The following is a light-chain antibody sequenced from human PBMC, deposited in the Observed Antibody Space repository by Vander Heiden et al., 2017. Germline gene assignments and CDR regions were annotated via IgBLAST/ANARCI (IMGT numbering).Light chain of an antibody. Sequence: QSVLTQPPSVSGAPGQTVTISCPGRSSNIGAGYDLHWYPPLPGTAPKLLIYGTRNRPSGVPDRFSGSKSGTSASLAITGLQAEDEADYYCQSYDSSLSGKEGVVFGGGTKLTVL. V-gene: IGLV1-40*01. CDR2: GTR. J-gene: IGLJ2*01. CDR1: SSNIGAGYD. CDR3: QSYDSSLSGKEGVV.